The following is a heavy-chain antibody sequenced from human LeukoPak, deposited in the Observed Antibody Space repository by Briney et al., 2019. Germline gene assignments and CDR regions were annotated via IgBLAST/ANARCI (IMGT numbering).Heavy chain of an antibody. D-gene: IGHD3-22*01. J-gene: IGHJ6*03. CDR1: GFTFSSYS. Sequence: GGSLRLSFAASGFTFSSYSMNWVRQAPGKGLEWVSSISSSSSYRYYADTVKGRFTISRDNAKNSLYLQMNSLRAEDTAVYYCARGIISYDDYYDYYYMDVWGKGTTVTVSS. V-gene: IGHV3-21*01. CDR3: ARGIISYDDYYDYYYMDV. CDR2: ISSSSSYR.